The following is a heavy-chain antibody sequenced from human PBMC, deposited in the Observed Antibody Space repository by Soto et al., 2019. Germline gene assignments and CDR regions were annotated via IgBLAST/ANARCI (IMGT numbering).Heavy chain of an antibody. D-gene: IGHD5-12*01. V-gene: IGHV4-59*01. CDR1: GGSISSYY. CDR2: IYYSGST. J-gene: IGHJ4*02. Sequence: SETLSLTCTVSGGSISSYYWSWIRQPPGKGLEWIGYIYYSGSTNYNPSLKSRVTISVDTSKNQFSLKLSSVTAADTAVYYCARGGARGYSGYDSDFDYWGQGTLVTVSS. CDR3: ARGGARGYSGYDSDFDY.